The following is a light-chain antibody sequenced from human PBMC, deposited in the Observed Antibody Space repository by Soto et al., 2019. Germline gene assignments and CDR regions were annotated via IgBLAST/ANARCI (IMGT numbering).Light chain of an antibody. CDR3: QQYNTYSRT. CDR2: AAS. V-gene: IGKV1-17*01. CDR1: QGIRND. Sequence: DIQMTQSPYSLSASVGDRVTITCRASQGIRNDVGWYQQKPGKAPKRLIYAASSLQSGVPSRFSGSGSGTEFTLTISSLQPDDFATYYCQQYNTYSRTFGQGTKVDIK. J-gene: IGKJ1*01.